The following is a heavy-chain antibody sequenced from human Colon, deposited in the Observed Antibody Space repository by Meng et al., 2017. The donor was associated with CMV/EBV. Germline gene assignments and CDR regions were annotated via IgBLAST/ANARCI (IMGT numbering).Heavy chain of an antibody. Sequence: GGSLRLSCAASGFTFSSYAMHWVRQAPGKGLEWVAVISYDGSNKYYADSVKGRFTISRDNSKNTLYLQMNSLRAEDTAVHYCARARSTSNHGMDVWGQGTTVTVSS. CDR3: ARARSTSNHGMDV. D-gene: IGHD1-1*01. CDR2: ISYDGSNK. CDR1: GFTFSSYA. V-gene: IGHV3-30-3*01. J-gene: IGHJ6*02.